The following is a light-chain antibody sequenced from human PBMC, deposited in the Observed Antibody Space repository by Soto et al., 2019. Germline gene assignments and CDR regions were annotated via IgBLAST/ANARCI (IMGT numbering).Light chain of an antibody. V-gene: IGLV2-23*01. CDR2: EGS. CDR1: SSDVGRYNI. J-gene: IGLJ1*01. CDR3: CSYAGSSTYV. Sequence: QSVLTQPPSVSGAPGQRVTISCTGTSSDVGRYNIVSWYQQHPGKAPKLMIYEGSKRPSGVSNRFSGSKSGNTASLTISGLQAEDEADYYCCSYAGSSTYVFGTGTKVTVL.